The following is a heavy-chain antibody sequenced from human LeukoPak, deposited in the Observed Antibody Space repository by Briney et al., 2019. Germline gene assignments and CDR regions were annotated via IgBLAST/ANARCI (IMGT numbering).Heavy chain of an antibody. V-gene: IGHV3-48*02. CDR3: TRGGDNSL. CDR1: GFTFSNYG. CDR2: ISRSSTSI. D-gene: IGHD2/OR15-2a*01. J-gene: IGHJ4*02. Sequence: PGGSLRLACAASGFTFSNYGMNWVRQAPDRGLQWVSYISRSSTSIDYADSVKGRFTISRDSAKNSLYLQMDSLRDDETAVYYCTRGGDNSLWGQGTLVTVSS.